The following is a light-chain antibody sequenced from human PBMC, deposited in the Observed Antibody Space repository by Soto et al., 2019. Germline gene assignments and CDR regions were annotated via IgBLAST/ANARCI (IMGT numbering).Light chain of an antibody. CDR3: QHYDHVQVT. J-gene: IGKJ5*01. CDR2: GPS. CDR1: QSVSSTY. V-gene: IGKV3-20*01. Sequence: EIVLTQSPGTLSLSPGERATLSCRASQSVSSTYLAWYQHKPGQAPRLLIYGPSSRAAGIPDRFSGSGSGTDFTFTINSLQPEDFATYYCQHYDHVQVTFGQGTRLEIK.